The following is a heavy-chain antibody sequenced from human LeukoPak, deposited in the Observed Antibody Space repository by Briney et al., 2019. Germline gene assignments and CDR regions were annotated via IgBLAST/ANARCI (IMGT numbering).Heavy chain of an antibody. CDR2: IYYSGST. V-gene: IGHV4-39*07. J-gene: IGHJ2*01. Sequence: SETLSLSCTVSGVSIIGGGNYWSWIRQSPGSGLEWIGSIYYSGSTFYNPSLKSRVRLSVDTSKNQFSLKLTSVTAADTAVYYCSRRDCSQTACFYWFFDLWGRGTHLSVSS. CDR1: GVSIIGGGNY. D-gene: IGHD2-15*01. CDR3: SRRDCSQTACFYWFFDL.